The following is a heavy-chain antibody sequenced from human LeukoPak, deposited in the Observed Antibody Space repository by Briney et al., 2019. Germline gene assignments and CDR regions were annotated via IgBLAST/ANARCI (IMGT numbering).Heavy chain of an antibody. V-gene: IGHV4-34*01. CDR1: GGPFNDYY. CDR3: ARAVAAAGTVTNFDY. Sequence: SETLSLTCAVYGGPFNDYYWNWLRQPPGKGLEWIGEINHSGSTNYHPSYKSRVTISLDTSQNHFSLKLTSVTAADTAVYYCARAVAAAGTVTNFDYWGQGTLVTVSS. D-gene: IGHD6-13*01. CDR2: INHSGST. J-gene: IGHJ4*02.